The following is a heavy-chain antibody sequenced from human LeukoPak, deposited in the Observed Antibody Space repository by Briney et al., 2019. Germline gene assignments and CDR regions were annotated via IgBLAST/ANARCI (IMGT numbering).Heavy chain of an antibody. J-gene: IGHJ4*02. Sequence: ASVKVSCKASGGTFISYAISWVRQAPGQGLEWMGGIIPIFGTANYAQKFQGRVTITADESTSTAYMELSSLRSEDTAVYYCARDYWFGELLYLKYWGQGTLVTVSS. CDR3: ARDYWFGELLYLKY. CDR2: IIPIFGTA. D-gene: IGHD3-10*01. V-gene: IGHV1-69*13. CDR1: GGTFISYA.